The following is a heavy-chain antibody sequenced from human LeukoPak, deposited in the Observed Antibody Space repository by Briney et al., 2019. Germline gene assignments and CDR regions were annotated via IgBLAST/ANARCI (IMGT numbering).Heavy chain of an antibody. CDR3: AKASYDSSGYYSYYYYYYYMDV. V-gene: IGHV3-74*01. D-gene: IGHD3-22*01. CDR2: INSDGSST. CDR1: GFTFSSYW. J-gene: IGHJ6*03. Sequence: QSGGSLRLSCAASGFTFSSYWMHWVRQAPGKGLVWVSRINSDGSSTSYADSVKGRFTISRDNAKNTLYLQMNSLRAEDTAVYYCAKASYDSSGYYSYYYYYYYMDVWGKGTTVTVSS.